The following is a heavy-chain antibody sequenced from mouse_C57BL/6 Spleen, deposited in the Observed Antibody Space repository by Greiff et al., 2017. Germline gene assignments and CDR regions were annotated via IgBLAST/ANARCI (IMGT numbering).Heavy chain of an antibody. J-gene: IGHJ4*01. D-gene: IGHD4-1*01. V-gene: IGHV5-9-1*02. CDR2: ISSGGDYI. CDR1: GFTFSSYA. Sequence: EVLLVESGEGLVKPGGSLKLSCAASGFTFSSYAMSWVRQTPEKRLEWVAYISSGGDYIYYADTMKGRDTISRDKAMNTLYLPMSSLKSEGTAMYYCLLTWNCPYYAIDYWGQGTSVTVSS. CDR3: LLTWNCPYYAIDY.